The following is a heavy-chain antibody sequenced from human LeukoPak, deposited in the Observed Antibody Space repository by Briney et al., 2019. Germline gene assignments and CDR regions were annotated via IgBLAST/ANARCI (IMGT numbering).Heavy chain of an antibody. V-gene: IGHV4-39*01. CDR3: ARLAQYSSSSQFDY. J-gene: IGHJ4*02. CDR1: GGSISSSSCY. Sequence: SETLSLTCTVSGGSISSSSCYWGWIRQPPGKGLEWIGNIYYSGSTYYNPSLKSRVTISVDTSKNQFSLKLSSVTAADTAVYYCARLAQYSSSSQFDYWGQGTLVTVSS. CDR2: IYYSGST. D-gene: IGHD6-6*01.